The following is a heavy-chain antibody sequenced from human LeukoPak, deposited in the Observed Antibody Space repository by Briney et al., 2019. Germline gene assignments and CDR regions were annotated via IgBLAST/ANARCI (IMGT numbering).Heavy chain of an antibody. Sequence: PGGSLRLSCTASGFTFGDYAMTWVRQAPGKGLEWVGFIRSKAYGGTTEYAASVKGRFTISRDDSKSIAYLQMNSLKTEDTAMYYCAKSGDTMVRGVRLAFDIWGQGTMVTVSS. D-gene: IGHD3-10*01. CDR3: AKSGDTMVRGVRLAFDI. CDR1: GFTFGDYA. V-gene: IGHV3-49*04. J-gene: IGHJ3*02. CDR2: IRSKAYGGTT.